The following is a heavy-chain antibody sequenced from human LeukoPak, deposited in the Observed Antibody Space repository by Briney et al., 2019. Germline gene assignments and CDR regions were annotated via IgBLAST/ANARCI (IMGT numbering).Heavy chain of an antibody. Sequence: GGSLRLSCAASGFTFSSYSMNWVRQAPGKGLEWVSSISSSSSYIYYADSVKGRFTISRDNAKNSLYLQMNSLRAEDTAVYYCARDLGSDWYYFDYWGQGTLVTVSS. V-gene: IGHV3-21*01. D-gene: IGHD6-19*01. CDR3: ARDLGSDWYYFDY. CDR1: GFTFSSYS. J-gene: IGHJ4*02. CDR2: ISSSSSYI.